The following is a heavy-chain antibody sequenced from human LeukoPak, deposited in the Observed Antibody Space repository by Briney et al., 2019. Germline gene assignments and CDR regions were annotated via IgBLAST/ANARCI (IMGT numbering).Heavy chain of an antibody. CDR3: ARHQGELRFFYYGMDV. CDR2: ISAYDGHT. D-gene: IGHD1-26*01. CDR1: GYTFSDFG. J-gene: IGHJ6*02. Sequence: GASVKVSCKASGYTFSDFGITWVRQAPGQGLEWTGWISAYDGHTNYAQKLQGRVTMTTDTATRTVYMELRSLKSDDTAVYYCARHQGELRFFYYGMDVWGQGTTVTVAS. V-gene: IGHV1-18*01.